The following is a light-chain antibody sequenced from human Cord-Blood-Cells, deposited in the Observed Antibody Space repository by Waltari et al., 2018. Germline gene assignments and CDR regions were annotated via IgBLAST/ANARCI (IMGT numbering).Light chain of an antibody. J-gene: IGLJ3*02. V-gene: IGLV2-23*01. Sequence: QSALTQPASVSGSPGQSSTTSCTGTSSDVGSYNLVSWYQQHPGKAPKLMIYEGSKRPSGVSNRFSGSKSGNTASLTISGLQAEDEADYYCCSYAGSSTLVFGGGTKLTVL. CDR2: EGS. CDR3: CSYAGSSTLV. CDR1: SSDVGSYNL.